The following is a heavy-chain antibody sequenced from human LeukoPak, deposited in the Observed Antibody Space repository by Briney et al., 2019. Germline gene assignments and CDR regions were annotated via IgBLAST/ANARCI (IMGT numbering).Heavy chain of an antibody. CDR2: IYTSGST. V-gene: IGHV4-4*07. Sequence: SETLSLTCTVSGGSISSYYWSWIRQPAGKGLEWIGRIYTSGSTNYNPSLKSRVTMSVDTSKNQFSLKLSSVTAADTAVYYCAITLGYCSSTSCYAFDYWGQGTLVTVSS. CDR1: GGSISSYY. CDR3: AITLGYCSSTSCYAFDY. D-gene: IGHD2-2*01. J-gene: IGHJ4*02.